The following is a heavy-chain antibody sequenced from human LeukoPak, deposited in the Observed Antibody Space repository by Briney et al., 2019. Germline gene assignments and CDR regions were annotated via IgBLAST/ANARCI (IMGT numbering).Heavy chain of an antibody. CDR2: IYHSGST. V-gene: IGHV4-30-2*01. CDR1: GGSISSGGYS. Sequence: SETLSLTCAVSGGSISSGGYSWSWIRQPPGKGLEWIGYIYHSGSTYYNPSPKSRVTISVDRSKNQFSLKLSSVTAADTAVYYCARGFTMGMDVWGKGTTVTVSS. D-gene: IGHD3-10*01. CDR3: ARGFTMGMDV. J-gene: IGHJ6*04.